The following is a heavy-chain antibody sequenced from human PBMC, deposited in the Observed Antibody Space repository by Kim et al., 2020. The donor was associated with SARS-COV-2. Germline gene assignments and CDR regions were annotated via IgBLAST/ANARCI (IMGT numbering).Heavy chain of an antibody. CDR1: GYTLTELS. J-gene: IGHJ4*02. Sequence: ASVKVSCKVSGYTLTELSMHWVRQAPGKGLEWMGGFDPEDGETIYAQKFQGRVTMTEDTSTDTAYMELSSLRSEDTAVYYCATASVKYYYGSGSYWYFDYWGQGTLVTVSS. D-gene: IGHD3-10*01. CDR2: FDPEDGET. V-gene: IGHV1-24*01. CDR3: ATASVKYYYGSGSYWYFDY.